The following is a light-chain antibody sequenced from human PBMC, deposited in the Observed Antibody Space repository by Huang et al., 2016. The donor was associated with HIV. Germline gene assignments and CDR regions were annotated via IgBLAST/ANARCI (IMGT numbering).Light chain of an antibody. J-gene: IGKJ1*01. CDR1: QGISNS. V-gene: IGKV1-NL1*01. CDR3: QQYYSTPRT. CDR2: AAS. Sequence: DIQMTQSPSSLSASVGDRVTINCGAIQGISNSLAWYQQKPGKAPKLLLYAASRLESGGPSRFSGSGSGTDYTLTISSLQPEDFATYYCQQYYSTPRTFGQGTKVEIK.